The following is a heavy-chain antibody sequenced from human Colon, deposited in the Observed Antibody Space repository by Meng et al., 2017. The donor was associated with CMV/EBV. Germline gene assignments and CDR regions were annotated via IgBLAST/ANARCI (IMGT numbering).Heavy chain of an antibody. J-gene: IGHJ5*02. CDR2: VYWTDDK. Sequence: SGVSLSTSGVAVGWIRQPPGKALEWLAFVYWTDDKRYRPSLRSRLTITKDTSKNQVVLTMTNMDPEDSATYYCVHHYRSAWYNWFDPWGQGTLVTVSS. CDR1: GVSLSTSGVA. CDR3: VHHYRSAWYNWFDP. D-gene: IGHD2-15*01. V-gene: IGHV2-5*01.